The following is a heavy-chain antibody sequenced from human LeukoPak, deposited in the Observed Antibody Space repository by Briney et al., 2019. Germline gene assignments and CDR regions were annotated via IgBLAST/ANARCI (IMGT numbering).Heavy chain of an antibody. V-gene: IGHV4-59*08. CDR3: TRHAGYGDYVDY. CDR2: IYSSGTT. D-gene: IGHD4-17*01. CDR1: GGSISSYY. Sequence: MPSETLSLTCTVSGGSISSYYWSRIRQPPGKGLEWIGYIYSSGTTNHNPSLKSRITISVDTSKNQFSLRLNSVTAADTAVYYCTRHAGYGDYVDYWGQGTLVTVSS. J-gene: IGHJ4*02.